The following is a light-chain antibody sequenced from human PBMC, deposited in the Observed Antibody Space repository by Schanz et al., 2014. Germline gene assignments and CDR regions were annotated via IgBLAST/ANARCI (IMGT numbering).Light chain of an antibody. CDR3: QRHGSSPLYT. Sequence: EIVMTQSPATLSVSPGERATLSCRASQSVSSNLAWYQQKPGQAPRLLIYGASTRATGIPDRFSGSGSGTDFTLTISSLEPEDFAVYYCQRHGSSPLYTFGQGTKVEVK. V-gene: IGKV3D-15*01. CDR1: QSVSSN. CDR2: GAS. J-gene: IGKJ2*01.